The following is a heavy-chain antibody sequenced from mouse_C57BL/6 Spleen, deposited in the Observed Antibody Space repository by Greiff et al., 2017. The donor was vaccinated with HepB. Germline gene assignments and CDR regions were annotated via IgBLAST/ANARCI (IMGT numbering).Heavy chain of an antibody. CDR1: GYTFTSYW. V-gene: IGHV1-55*01. D-gene: IGHD1-1*01. J-gene: IGHJ3*01. CDR3: AVRAHCSSAFAY. Sequence: VQLQQPGAELVKPGASVKMSCKASGYTFTSYWITWVKQRPGQGLEWIGDIYPGSGSTNYNEKFKSKTTLTVDTSSSPAYMQLSSLTTEESAVYYCAVRAHCSSAFAYWGQGTLVTVSA. CDR2: IYPGSGST.